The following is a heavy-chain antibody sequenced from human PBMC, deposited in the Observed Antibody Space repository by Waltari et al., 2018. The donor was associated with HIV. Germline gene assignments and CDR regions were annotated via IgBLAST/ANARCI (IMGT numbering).Heavy chain of an antibody. CDR2: IYHSGST. CDR3: ASTGYTYGLDY. CDR1: GGSISSSNYF. D-gene: IGHD5-18*01. J-gene: IGHJ4*02. V-gene: IGHV4-39*01. Sequence: QLQLQESGPGLVKPSETLSLTCTVSGGSISSSNYFWGWIRQPPGKGLECIGSIYHSGSTYYNPSLKSRVTISVYTSKSQFSLKLSSVTAADTAVYYCASTGYTYGLDYWGQGTLVTVSS.